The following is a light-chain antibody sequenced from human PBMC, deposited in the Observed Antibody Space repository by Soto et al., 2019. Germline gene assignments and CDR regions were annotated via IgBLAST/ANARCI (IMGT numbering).Light chain of an antibody. Sequence: QSVLTQAPSVSGTPGQRVTITCSGSSSSIGRNSVNWYQHLPGTAPKLLTHGNNHRPSGVPDRFSGSKSGTSASLAISGLQPEDEADYCCAAWDDSLNEYVFGDGTKVTVL. V-gene: IGLV1-44*01. J-gene: IGLJ1*01. CDR1: SSSIGRNS. CDR2: GNN. CDR3: AAWDDSLNEYV.